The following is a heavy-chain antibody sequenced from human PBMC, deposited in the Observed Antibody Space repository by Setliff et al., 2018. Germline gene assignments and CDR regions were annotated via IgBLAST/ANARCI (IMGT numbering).Heavy chain of an antibody. CDR1: GFTFSNYW. V-gene: IGHV3-7*01. D-gene: IGHD3-16*01. Sequence: HPGGSLRLSCAASGFTFSNYWMSWVRQAPGKGLEWVANIKQDGSEKYYVDSVKGRFTISRDNAKNSLYLQMNSLRAEDTAVYYCARDGGEYWGQGTLVTVSS. CDR2: IKQDGSEK. J-gene: IGHJ4*02. CDR3: ARDGGEY.